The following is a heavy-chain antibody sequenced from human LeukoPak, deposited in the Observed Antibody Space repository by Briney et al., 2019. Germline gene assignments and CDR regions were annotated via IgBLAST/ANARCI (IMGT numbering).Heavy chain of an antibody. CDR2: ISGSGGST. J-gene: IGHJ4*02. D-gene: IGHD2-15*01. Sequence: QSGGSLRLSCAASGFTFSSYAMSWVRQAPGKGLEWVSAISGSGGSTYYADSVKGRFTTSRDNSKNTLYLQMNSLRAEDTAVYYCAKDRGYCSGGSCYSDYWGQGTLVTVSS. CDR3: AKDRGYCSGGSCYSDY. CDR1: GFTFSSYA. V-gene: IGHV3-23*01.